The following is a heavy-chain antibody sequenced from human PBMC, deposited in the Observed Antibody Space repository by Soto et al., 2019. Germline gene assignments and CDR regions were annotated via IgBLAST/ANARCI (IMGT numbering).Heavy chain of an antibody. D-gene: IGHD2-2*01. V-gene: IGHV3-21*01. CDR1: GFTFSSYS. CDR3: AVDIVVVPAAIVDY. CDR2: ISSSSSYI. Sequence: GGSLRLSCAASGFTFSSYSMNWVRQAPGKGLEWVSSISSSSSYIYYADSVKGRFTISRDNAKNSLYLQMNSLRAEDMAVYYCAVDIVVVPAAIVDYWGQGTLVTVSS. J-gene: IGHJ4*02.